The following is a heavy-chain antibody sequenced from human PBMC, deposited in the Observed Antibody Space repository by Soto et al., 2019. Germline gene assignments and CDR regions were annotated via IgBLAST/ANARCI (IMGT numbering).Heavy chain of an antibody. CDR1: GYSLSSYG. CDR2: ISVYTGNT. D-gene: IGHD7-27*01. V-gene: IGHV1-18*04. Sequence: ASAKVSCKASGYSLSSYGISWVRQAPGQGLEWMGWISVYTGNTNYAQKLQGRVTMTTDTSTSTAYMELRSLRSDDTAVYYCARENWDYGMDVWGQGTTVTVSS. J-gene: IGHJ6*02. CDR3: ARENWDYGMDV.